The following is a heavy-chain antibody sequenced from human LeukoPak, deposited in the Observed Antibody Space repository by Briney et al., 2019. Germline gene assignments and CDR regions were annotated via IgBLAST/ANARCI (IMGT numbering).Heavy chain of an antibody. V-gene: IGHV3-48*01. CDR2: ISSSSSTI. CDR1: GFTFSSYS. Sequence: GGSLRLSCAASGFTFSSYSMNWVRQAPGKGLEWVSYISSSSSTIYYADSVKGRFTISRDNAKNSLYLRMNSLRAEDTAVYYCARQPRGYSYGYLYYYGMDVWGQGTTVTVSS. D-gene: IGHD5-18*01. CDR3: ARQPRGYSYGYLYYYGMDV. J-gene: IGHJ6*02.